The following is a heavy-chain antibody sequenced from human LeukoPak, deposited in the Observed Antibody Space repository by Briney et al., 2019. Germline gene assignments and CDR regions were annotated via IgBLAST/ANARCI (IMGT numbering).Heavy chain of an antibody. D-gene: IGHD5-24*01. Sequence: SETLSLTCSVSDYSISNGYFWGWIRQPPGKGLEWIGSLYHSGSTYYNPSLKSRVTISVDTSKNQFSLKLSSVTAADTAVYYCARVPGRWLHSYFDYWGQGTLVTVSS. J-gene: IGHJ4*02. CDR2: LYHSGST. CDR1: DYSISNGYF. CDR3: ARVPGRWLHSYFDY. V-gene: IGHV4-38-2*02.